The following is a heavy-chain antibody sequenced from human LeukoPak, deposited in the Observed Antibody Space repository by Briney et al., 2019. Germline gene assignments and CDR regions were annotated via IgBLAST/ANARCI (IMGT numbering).Heavy chain of an antibody. Sequence: SETLSLTCSVSGGFISNYKWSWIRQPAGKGLEWIGRILSTGTTRYNPSLESRVSMSVDTSKNQFSLRLGFVTAADTAIYYCVRGIVGATGPDFWGQGIQVTVSA. CDR1: GGFISNYK. CDR3: VRGIVGATGPDF. D-gene: IGHD1-26*01. J-gene: IGHJ4*02. V-gene: IGHV4-4*07. CDR2: ILSTGTT.